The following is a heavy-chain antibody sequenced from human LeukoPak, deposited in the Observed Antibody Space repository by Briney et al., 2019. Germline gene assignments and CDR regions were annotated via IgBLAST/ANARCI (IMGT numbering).Heavy chain of an antibody. D-gene: IGHD3-22*01. CDR2: IYTSGST. Sequence: SQTLSLTCTVSGGSISSGSYYWSWIWQPAGKGLEWIGRIYTSGSTNYNPSLKSRVTVSVDTSKNQFSLKLSSVTAADTAVYYCETYYYDSSGYFPYWGQGTLVTVSS. J-gene: IGHJ4*02. CDR1: GGSISSGSYY. V-gene: IGHV4-61*02. CDR3: ETYYYDSSGYFPY.